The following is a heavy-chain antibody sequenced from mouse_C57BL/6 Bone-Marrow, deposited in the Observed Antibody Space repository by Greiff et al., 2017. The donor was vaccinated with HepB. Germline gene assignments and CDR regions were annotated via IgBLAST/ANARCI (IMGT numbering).Heavy chain of an antibody. CDR1: GFNIKDDY. Sequence: EVQLQQSGAELVRPGASVKLSCTASGFNIKDDYMHWVKQRPEQGLEWIGWIDPENGDTEYASKFQGKATITADTSSNTAYLQRSSLTSEDTAVYYCTTDGYYVFMDYWGQGTSVTVSS. V-gene: IGHV14-4*01. CDR3: TTDGYYVFMDY. D-gene: IGHD2-3*01. CDR2: IDPENGDT. J-gene: IGHJ4*01.